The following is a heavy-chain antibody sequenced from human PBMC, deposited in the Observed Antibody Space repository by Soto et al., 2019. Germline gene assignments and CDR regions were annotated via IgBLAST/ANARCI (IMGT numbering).Heavy chain of an antibody. CDR2: IYYSGST. Sequence: SETLSLTCTVSGGSISSSSYYWGWIRQPPGKGLEWIGSIYYSGSTYYNPSLKSRVTISVDTSKNQFSLKLSSVTAADTAVYYCARRRYYYDSSGYYYDYWGQGTLVTVSS. J-gene: IGHJ4*02. CDR3: ARRRYYYDSSGYYYDY. CDR1: GGSISSSSYY. D-gene: IGHD3-22*01. V-gene: IGHV4-39*01.